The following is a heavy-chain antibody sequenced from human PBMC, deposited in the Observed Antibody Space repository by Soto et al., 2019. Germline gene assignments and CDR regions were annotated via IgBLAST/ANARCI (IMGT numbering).Heavy chain of an antibody. CDR3: AKAGTILIFCGADCYTEAFYI. CDR2: ISNSGSSA. Sequence: EVQLLESGGGLVQPGGSLRLSCAASGFTFSNYAMTWVRQTPGKGLDWVSSISNSGSSAYYADSVRGRFTISRDNSKNTLYLQMNSLRAEDTAVYFCAKAGTILIFCGADCYTEAFYIWGQGTMVTVSS. V-gene: IGHV3-23*01. CDR1: GFTFSNYA. D-gene: IGHD2-21*02. J-gene: IGHJ3*02.